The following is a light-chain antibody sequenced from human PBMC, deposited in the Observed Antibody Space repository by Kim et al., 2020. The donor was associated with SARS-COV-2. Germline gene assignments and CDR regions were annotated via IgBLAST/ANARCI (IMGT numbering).Light chain of an antibody. V-gene: IGKV1-39*01. Sequence: LSASVGDRVTLTCRASQSISSYLNWYQQKPGKAPKLLIYSASSLQSGVPSKFSASGSGTDFSFTITSLQPEDAATYFCQQTYSYPRTFGQGTKL. CDR1: QSISSY. J-gene: IGKJ2*02. CDR2: SAS. CDR3: QQTYSYPRT.